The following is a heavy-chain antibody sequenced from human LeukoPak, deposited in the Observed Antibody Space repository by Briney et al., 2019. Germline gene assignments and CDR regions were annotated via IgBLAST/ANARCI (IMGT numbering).Heavy chain of an antibody. CDR3: ARPGYDSSGYYQVFDY. V-gene: IGHV4-39*02. Sequence: SETLSLTCTVSGGSISSRNYFWAWIRQPPGKGLEWIGSIYYGGSTYDNPSLRCRVTITIDTSKNHFSLKLSSVTAADTAVYYCARPGYDSSGYYQVFDYWGQGTLVTVSS. J-gene: IGHJ4*02. CDR1: GGSISSRNYF. D-gene: IGHD3-22*01. CDR2: IYYGGST.